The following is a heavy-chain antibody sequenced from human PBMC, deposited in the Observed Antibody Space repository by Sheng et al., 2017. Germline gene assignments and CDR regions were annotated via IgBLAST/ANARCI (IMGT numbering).Heavy chain of an antibody. CDR1: GGTFSSYA. Sequence: QVQLVQSGAEVKKPGSSVKVSCKASGGTFSSYAISWVRQAPGQGLEWMGGIIPILGIANYAQKFQGRVTITADKSTSTAYMELSSLRSEDTAVYYCAREQNGYSSGWYYWFDPWGQGTLVTVSS. CDR2: IIPILGIA. V-gene: IGHV1-69*04. D-gene: IGHD6-19*01. CDR3: AREQNGYSSGWYYWFDP. J-gene: IGHJ5*02.